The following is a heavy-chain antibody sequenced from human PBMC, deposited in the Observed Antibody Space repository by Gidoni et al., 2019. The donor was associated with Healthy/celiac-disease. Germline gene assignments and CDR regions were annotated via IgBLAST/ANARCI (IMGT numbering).Heavy chain of an antibody. V-gene: IGHV3-21*01. D-gene: IGHD3-10*01. CDR1: GFTFSSYS. CDR2: ISSSSSYI. J-gene: IGHJ1*01. Sequence: EVQLVESGGGLVQPGGSLRLSCAASGFTFSSYSMNWVRQAPGKGLEWVSSISSSSSYIYYADSVKGRFTISRDNAKNSLYLQMNSLRAEDTAVYYCARDGSGSQYFQHWGQGTLVTVSS. CDR3: ARDGSGSQYFQH.